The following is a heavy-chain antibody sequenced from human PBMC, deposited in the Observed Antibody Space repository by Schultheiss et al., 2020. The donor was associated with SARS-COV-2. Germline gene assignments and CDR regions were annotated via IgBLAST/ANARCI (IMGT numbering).Heavy chain of an antibody. V-gene: IGHV3-7*03. Sequence: GESLKISCTASGYTFRLYWMSWVRQAPGKGLEWVASIKQDGSEKFYVDSVKDQFTISRDNAKNSLYLQMNSLRAEDTAVYYCANYHLREGTGDNSARWGQGTLVTVSS. J-gene: IGHJ1*01. CDR1: GYTFRLYW. CDR3: ANYHLREGTGDNSAR. CDR2: IKQDGSEK. D-gene: IGHD7-27*01.